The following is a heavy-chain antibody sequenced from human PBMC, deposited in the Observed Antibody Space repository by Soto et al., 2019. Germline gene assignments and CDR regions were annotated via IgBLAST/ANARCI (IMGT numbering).Heavy chain of an antibody. Sequence: QVHLEQSGAEVKKPGSSVKVSCKFSGGTFSSYVIIWVRQAPGQGLEWMGGIIPVSGTANYAQKFHGRVTISADAATNTAYMELSSVRFDDTAVYYCATVDRSVALVGWFDPWGQGTLVTASS. D-gene: IGHD2-8*02. CDR2: IIPVSGTA. J-gene: IGHJ5*02. CDR3: ATVDRSVALVGWFDP. CDR1: GGTFSSYV. V-gene: IGHV1-69*01.